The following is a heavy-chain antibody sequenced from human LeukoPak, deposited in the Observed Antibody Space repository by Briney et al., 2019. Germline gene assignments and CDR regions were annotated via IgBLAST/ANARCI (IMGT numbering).Heavy chain of an antibody. CDR2: IKSKTDGGTT. D-gene: IGHD3-22*01. V-gene: IGHV3-15*01. J-gene: IGHJ3*02. CDR1: GFTFSNAW. CDR3: TTDRTREYYYDSSGYYYVAFDI. Sequence: PGGSLRLSCAASGFTFSNAWMSWVRQAPGKGLEWVGRIKSKTDGGTTDYAAPVKGRSTISRDDSKNTLYLQMNSLKTEDTAVYYCTTDRTREYYYDSSGYYYVAFDIWGQGTMVTVSS.